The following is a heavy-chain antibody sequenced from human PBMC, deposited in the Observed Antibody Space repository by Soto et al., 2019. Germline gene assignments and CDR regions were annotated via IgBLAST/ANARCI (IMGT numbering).Heavy chain of an antibody. D-gene: IGHD2-2*01. V-gene: IGHV3-30-3*01. CDR2: ISYDGSNK. J-gene: IGHJ4*02. CDR1: GFTFSSYA. Sequence: QVQLVESGGGVVQPGRSLRLSCAASGFTFSSYAMHWVRQAPGKGLEWVAVISYDGSNKYYEDSVKGRFTISRDNSKNTLYLQMNSLRAEYTAVYYCAREGFYCISTSCYASGVDYWGQGTLVTVS. CDR3: AREGFYCISTSCYASGVDY.